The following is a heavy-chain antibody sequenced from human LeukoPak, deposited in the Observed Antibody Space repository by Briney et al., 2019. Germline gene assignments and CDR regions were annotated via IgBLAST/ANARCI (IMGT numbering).Heavy chain of an antibody. V-gene: IGHV4-4*02. D-gene: IGHD3-10*01. CDR2: IYHSGST. J-gene: IGHJ5*02. CDR1: GGSISSSKW. Sequence: SGTLSLTCAVSGGSISSSKWWSWVRQPPGKGLEWIGEIYHSGSTNYNPSLKSRVTISVDKSKNQFSLKLSSVTAADTAVYYCASLSTYHGSRSYFWFDPWGQGTLVTVSS. CDR3: ASLSTYHGSRSYFWFDP.